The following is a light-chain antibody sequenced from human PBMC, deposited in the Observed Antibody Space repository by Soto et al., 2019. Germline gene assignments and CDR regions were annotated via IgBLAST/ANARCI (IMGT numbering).Light chain of an antibody. Sequence: EIVMTQSPATLSVCPGERATLSCRASQSVSSNLAWYQQKPGQAPRLLIYGASTRTTGIPARLIGSGSGTEFTLTISSLQSEDFAVYYCQQYNNWPPYTFGQGTKLEIK. V-gene: IGKV3-15*01. CDR3: QQYNNWPPYT. CDR2: GAS. J-gene: IGKJ2*01. CDR1: QSVSSN.